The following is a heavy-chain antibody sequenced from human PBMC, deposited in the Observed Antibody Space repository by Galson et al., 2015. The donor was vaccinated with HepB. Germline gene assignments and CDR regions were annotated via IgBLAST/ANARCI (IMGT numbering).Heavy chain of an antibody. CDR2: IKSKTDGGTT. CDR3: TTDNGWWELLTSAY. J-gene: IGHJ4*02. CDR1: GFTFSNAW. V-gene: IGHV3-15*01. Sequence: SLRLSCAASGFTFSNAWMSWVRQAPGKGLEWVGRIKSKTDGGTTDYAAPVKGRFTISRDDSKNTLYLQMNSLKTEDTAVYYCTTDNGWWELLTSAYWGQGTLVTVSS. D-gene: IGHD1-26*01.